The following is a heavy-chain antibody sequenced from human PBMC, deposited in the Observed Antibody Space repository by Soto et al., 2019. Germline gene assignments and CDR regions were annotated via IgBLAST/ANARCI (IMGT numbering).Heavy chain of an antibody. Sequence: SETLSLTCAVYGGSFSGYYWSWIRQPPGKGLEWIGEINHSGSTDCNPSLKSRVTISVDTSKNQFSLKLSSVTAADTAVYYCARGGGDYYMDVWDKGTTVTVSS. J-gene: IGHJ6*03. CDR2: INHSGST. CDR3: ARGGGDYYMDV. CDR1: GGSFSGYY. V-gene: IGHV4-34*01. D-gene: IGHD3-16*01.